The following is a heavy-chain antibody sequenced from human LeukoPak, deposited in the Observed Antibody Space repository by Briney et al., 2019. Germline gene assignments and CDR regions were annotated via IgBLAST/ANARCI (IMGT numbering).Heavy chain of an antibody. V-gene: IGHV3-30*03. Sequence: GGSLRLSCAASGFTFSSYGMHWVRQAPGKGLEWVAVISYDGSNKYYADSVKGRFTISRDNSKNTLYLQMNSLRAEDTAVYYCAREEVVEVVAATYNWFDPWGQGTLVTVSS. CDR2: ISYDGSNK. CDR3: AREEVVEVVAATYNWFDP. CDR1: GFTFSSYG. D-gene: IGHD2-15*01. J-gene: IGHJ5*02.